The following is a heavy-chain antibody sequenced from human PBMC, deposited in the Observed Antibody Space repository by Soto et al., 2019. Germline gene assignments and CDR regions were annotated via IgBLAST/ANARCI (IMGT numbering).Heavy chain of an antibody. J-gene: IGHJ4*02. Sequence: PGGSLRLSCAASGFTFTRYSMNWVRQSPGKGLEWVSSISSTTNYIYYGDSMKGRFTISRDNAKNSLYLEMNSLRAEDTAVYYCARESEDLTSNFDYWGQGTLVTVSS. CDR2: ISSTTNYI. CDR1: GFTFTRYS. V-gene: IGHV3-21*06. CDR3: ARESEDLTSNFDY.